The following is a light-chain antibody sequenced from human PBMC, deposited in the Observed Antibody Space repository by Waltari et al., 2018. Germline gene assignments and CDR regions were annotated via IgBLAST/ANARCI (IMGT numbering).Light chain of an antibody. CDR3: QQRSNRLT. CDR1: QSVRSY. Sequence: EIVLTQSPATLSLSPGDRATLSCRASQSVRSYLAWYQQKPGQAPRLLIYDASNRATGIPARFSGSGSGTDFTLTISSLEPEDFAVYYCQQRSNRLTFGGGTKVEIK. V-gene: IGKV3-11*01. J-gene: IGKJ4*01. CDR2: DAS.